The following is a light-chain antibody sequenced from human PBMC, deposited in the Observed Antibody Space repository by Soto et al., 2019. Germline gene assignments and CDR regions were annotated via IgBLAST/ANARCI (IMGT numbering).Light chain of an antibody. V-gene: IGLV2-8*01. CDR1: SSDVGDYDY. J-gene: IGLJ1*01. CDR2: EVS. Sequence: QSLLTQPPSASGSPGQSVTISCTGTSSDVGDYDYVSWYQQYPGKAPKLIIYEVSRRPSGVPDRFSGSKTGNTASLTVSGLQAEDEADYYCSSYADRNYVFGTGTKVTVL. CDR3: SSYADRNYV.